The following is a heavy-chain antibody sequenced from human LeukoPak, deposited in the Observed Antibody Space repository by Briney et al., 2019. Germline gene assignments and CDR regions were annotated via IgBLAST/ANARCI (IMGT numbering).Heavy chain of an antibody. CDR1: GLTLSRYA. CDR3: VRDRPYGGSYFSFWFGP. V-gene: IGHV3-30*04. CDR2: ISNDGTNQ. Sequence: GSSLRLSCGASGLTLSRYAMHWVRQSPGKGLAWVAVISNDGTNQYYEDSVMGRFTISRDNAKNTLYLQTNSLCAGDRAVYYCVRDRPYGGSYFSFWFGPWGQGTLVTVSS. D-gene: IGHD1-26*01. J-gene: IGHJ5*02.